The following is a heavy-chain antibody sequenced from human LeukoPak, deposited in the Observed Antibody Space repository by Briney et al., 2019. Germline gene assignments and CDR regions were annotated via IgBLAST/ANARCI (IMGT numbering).Heavy chain of an antibody. D-gene: IGHD4-11*01. CDR2: IYSDGSGI. Sequence: GGSLRLSCAASGFTFSNYWMHWVRQAPGKGLVWVSRIYSDGSGIAYADSVKGRFTISRDNAKNTLYLQMNSLRAEDTAVYYCTVYRSPSVPFDYWGQGTLVTVSS. CDR1: GFTFSNYW. CDR3: TVYRSPSVPFDY. J-gene: IGHJ4*02. V-gene: IGHV3-74*01.